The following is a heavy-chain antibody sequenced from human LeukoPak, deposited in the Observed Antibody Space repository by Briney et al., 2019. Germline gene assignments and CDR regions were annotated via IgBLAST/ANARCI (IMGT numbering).Heavy chain of an antibody. CDR2: INPNSGGT. V-gene: IGHV1-2*02. D-gene: IGHD6-19*01. J-gene: IGHJ6*03. CDR3: ARGRKEVAGTTPGGYMDV. CDR1: GYTFTGYY. Sequence: ASVKVSCKASGYTFTGYYMHWVRQAPGQGLEWMGWINPNSGGTNYAQKFQGRVTMTRDTSISTAYMELSRLRSDDTAVYYCARGRKEVAGTTPGGYMDVWGKGTTVTISS.